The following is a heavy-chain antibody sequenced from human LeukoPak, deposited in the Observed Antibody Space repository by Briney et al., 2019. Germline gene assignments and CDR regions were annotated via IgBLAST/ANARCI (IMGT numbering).Heavy chain of an antibody. D-gene: IGHD4-17*01. CDR2: IRYDGSNK. J-gene: IGHJ4*02. CDR1: GFTVSSYG. CDR3: AKDPYGDYDLTRS. Sequence: QPGGSLRLSCAASGFTVSSYGMHWVRQAPGKGLEWVAFIRYDGSNKYYADSVKGRFTISRDNSKNTLYLQMNSLRAEDTAVYYCAKDPYGDYDLTRSWGQGTLVTVSS. V-gene: IGHV3-30*02.